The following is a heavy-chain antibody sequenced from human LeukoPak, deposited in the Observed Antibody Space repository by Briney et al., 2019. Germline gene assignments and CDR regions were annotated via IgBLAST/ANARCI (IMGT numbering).Heavy chain of an antibody. CDR3: ARDDRVTIFGPYGMDV. V-gene: IGHV1-2*02. CDR2: INPNSDGT. Sequence: ASVKVSCKASGYTFTGYYMHWVRQAPGQGLEWMGWINPNSDGTNYAQKFQGRVTMTRDTSISTAYMELSRLRSDDTAVYYCARDDRVTIFGPYGMDVWGQGTTVTVSS. CDR1: GYTFTGYY. D-gene: IGHD3-3*01. J-gene: IGHJ6*02.